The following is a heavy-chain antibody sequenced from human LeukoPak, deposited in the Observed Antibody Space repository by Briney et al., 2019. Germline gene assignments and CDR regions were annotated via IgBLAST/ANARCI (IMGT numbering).Heavy chain of an antibody. Sequence: GGSLRLSCAASGFTFSDHYMSWIRQVPGKGLEWVSYITTRANIIYYVDSVKGRFTVSADNAKNSLYLQMNNLRAEDTALYYCARGGDYVGVGVRIDLGGQGTLVTVSS. CDR3: ARGGDYVGVGVRIDL. V-gene: IGHV3-11*01. D-gene: IGHD3-10*02. CDR2: ITTRANII. J-gene: IGHJ5*02. CDR1: GFTFSDHY.